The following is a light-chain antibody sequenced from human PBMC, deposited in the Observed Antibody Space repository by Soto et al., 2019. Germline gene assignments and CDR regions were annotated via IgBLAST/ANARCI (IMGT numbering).Light chain of an antibody. CDR2: SNN. CDR3: AAWDDSLNGYV. J-gene: IGLJ1*01. CDR1: SSNIGSNT. Sequence: QSVLTQPPSASGTPGQRVTISCSGSSSNIGSNTVDWYQQLPGTDPKRLIYSNNQRPSGVPDRFSGSKSCNSASLAISGLQSEDEADYYCAAWDDSLNGYVFGTGTKLTVL. V-gene: IGLV1-44*01.